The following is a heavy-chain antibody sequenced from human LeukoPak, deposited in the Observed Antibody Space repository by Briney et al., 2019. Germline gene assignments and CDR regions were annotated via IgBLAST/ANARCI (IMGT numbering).Heavy chain of an antibody. CDR1: GGSISSSSYY. CDR2: IYYSGST. D-gene: IGHD2-8*01. V-gene: IGHV4-39*07. Sequence: PSETLSLTCTVSGGSISSSSYYWGWIRQPPGKGLEWIGSIYYSGSTYYNPSLKSRVTISVDTSKNQFSLRLSSVTAADTAVYYCASGHDSLYVVYWGQGTLVTVSS. CDR3: ASGHDSLYVVY. J-gene: IGHJ4*02.